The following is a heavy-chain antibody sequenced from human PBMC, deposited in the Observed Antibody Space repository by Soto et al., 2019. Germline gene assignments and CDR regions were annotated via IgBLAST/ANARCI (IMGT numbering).Heavy chain of an antibody. CDR1: GGSISSYY. CDR2: IYYSGST. J-gene: IGHJ2*01. D-gene: IGHD5-12*01. V-gene: IGHV4-59*08. Sequence: QVQLQESGPGLVKPSETLSLTCTVSGGSISSYYWSWIRQPPGKGLEWIGYIYYSGSTNYNPSLKSRVTISVDTSKNQFSLKLSSVTAADTAVYYCARLDGYDSKYFELWGRGTLVTVSS. CDR3: ARLDGYDSKYFEL.